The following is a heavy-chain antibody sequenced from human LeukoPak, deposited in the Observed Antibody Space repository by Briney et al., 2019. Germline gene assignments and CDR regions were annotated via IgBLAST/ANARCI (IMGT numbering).Heavy chain of an antibody. D-gene: IGHD3-22*01. CDR2: IIPISGTA. Sequence: ASVKVSCKASGGTFSSYAISWVRQAPGQGLEWMGGIIPISGTANYAQKFQGRVTITADESTSTAYMELSSLRSEDTAVYYCAVDSSGYDKVLYYYYMDVWGKGTTVTVSS. CDR3: AVDSSGYDKVLYYYYMDV. J-gene: IGHJ6*03. CDR1: GGTFSSYA. V-gene: IGHV1-69*13.